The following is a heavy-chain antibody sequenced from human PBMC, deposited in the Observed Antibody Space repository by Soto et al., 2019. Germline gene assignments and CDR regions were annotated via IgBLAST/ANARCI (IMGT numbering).Heavy chain of an antibody. Sequence: GASVKVSCKASGYIFTYYYMHWVRQSPGQGLEWMGRINPNGGSTSYAQKFQGRVTMTSDTSTSTLYMELSSLRSKDTAVYYCAREFCTGGNCYSGSFDPWGQGALVTVSS. J-gene: IGHJ5*02. CDR2: INPNGGST. CDR1: GYIFTYYY. V-gene: IGHV1-46*01. CDR3: AREFCTGGNCYSGSFDP. D-gene: IGHD2-15*01.